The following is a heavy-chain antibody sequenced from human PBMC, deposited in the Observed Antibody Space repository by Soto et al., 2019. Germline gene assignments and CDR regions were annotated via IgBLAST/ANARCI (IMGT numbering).Heavy chain of an antibody. J-gene: IGHJ6*02. CDR3: ARDGVTMVRGSGMDV. CDR2: IYYSGST. CDR1: GGSISSSSYY. Sequence: SETLSLTCTVSGGSISSSSYYWGWIRQPPGKGLEWIGSIYYSGSTYYNPSLKSRVTISVDTSKNQFSLKLSSVTAADTAVYYCARDGVTMVRGSGMDVWGQGTTVTVSS. D-gene: IGHD3-10*01. V-gene: IGHV4-39*07.